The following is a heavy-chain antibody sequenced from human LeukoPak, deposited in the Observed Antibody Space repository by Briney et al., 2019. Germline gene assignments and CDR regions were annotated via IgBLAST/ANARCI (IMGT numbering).Heavy chain of an antibody. Sequence: PSETLSLTCAVYGGSFSGYYWSWIRQPPGKGLEWIGEINHSGSTNYNPSLKSRVTISVDTSKNQFSLKLSSVTAADTAVYYCARPGYSSGWYFDYWGQGTLVTVSS. CDR1: GGSFSGYY. CDR2: INHSGST. J-gene: IGHJ4*02. V-gene: IGHV4-34*01. D-gene: IGHD6-19*01. CDR3: ARPGYSSGWYFDY.